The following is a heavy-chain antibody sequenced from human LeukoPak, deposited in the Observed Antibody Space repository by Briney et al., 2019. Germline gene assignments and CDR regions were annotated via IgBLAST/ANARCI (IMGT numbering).Heavy chain of an antibody. CDR2: IHSSGST. J-gene: IGHJ5*01. CDR1: GGSISNDY. V-gene: IGHV4-4*07. CDR3: ARDRCEGYCTSFDS. Sequence: ASETLSLTCTVSGGSISNDYWSWIRQPAGKGLEWIGRIHSSGSTNYNPSLKSRVTISVDKSKNQFSLRLSSVIAADTAVYFCARDRCEGYCTSFDSWGQGTLVTVSS. D-gene: IGHD2-8*01.